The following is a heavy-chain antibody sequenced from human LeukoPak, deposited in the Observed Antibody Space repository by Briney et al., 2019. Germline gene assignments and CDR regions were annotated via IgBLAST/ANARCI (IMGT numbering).Heavy chain of an antibody. CDR3: AKGTGSSSPDEAFDI. V-gene: IGHV3-23*01. CDR1: GFSFRNYA. Sequence: GGSLRLPCAASGFSFRNYAMSWLRRAPGKGLEWVSGISGSGGSTYYAVRGRFTISRDNSKNMLYLQVNSLTAEDTAVYYCAKGTGSSSPDEAFDICGQGTMVTVSS. J-gene: IGHJ3*02. D-gene: IGHD6-13*01. CDR2: ISGSGGST.